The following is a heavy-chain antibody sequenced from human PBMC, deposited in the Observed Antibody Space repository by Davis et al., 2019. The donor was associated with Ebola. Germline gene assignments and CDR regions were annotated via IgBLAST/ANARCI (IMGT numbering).Heavy chain of an antibody. Sequence: GESLKISCTASGFTFGDYAMTWFRQAPGKGLEWVGFIRSKAYGGTTEYAASVKGRFTISRDDSKSIAYLQMNSLKTEDTAVYYCSRDRQFSGYSYGSHYGMDVWGKGTTVTVSS. CDR3: SRDRQFSGYSYGSHYGMDV. CDR2: IRSKAYGGTT. V-gene: IGHV3-49*03. J-gene: IGHJ6*04. D-gene: IGHD5-18*01. CDR1: GFTFGDYA.